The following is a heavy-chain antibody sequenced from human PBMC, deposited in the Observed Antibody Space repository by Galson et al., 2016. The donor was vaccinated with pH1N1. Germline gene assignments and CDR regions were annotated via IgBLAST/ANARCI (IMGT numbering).Heavy chain of an antibody. Sequence: SLRLSCAASGFTFSNHYLDWVRQAPGKGLEWVGRIRNKANFYSTEYAPSVKGRFTVSRDDSKKSLDLQMNSLKTEDTAVYYCFRVATAASRQKYIDYWGQGTQVTVSS. CDR1: GFTFSNHY. CDR2: IRNKANFYST. V-gene: IGHV3-72*01. D-gene: IGHD2-21*02. CDR3: FRVATAASRQKYIDY. J-gene: IGHJ4*02.